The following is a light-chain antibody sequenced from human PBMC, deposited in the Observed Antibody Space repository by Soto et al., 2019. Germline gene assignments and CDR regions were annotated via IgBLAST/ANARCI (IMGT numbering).Light chain of an antibody. V-gene: IGLV2-14*03. CDR1: SSDVGGYKY. Sequence: QTVVTQPASVSGSPGQSITISCTGTSSDVGGYKYVSWYQQHPGKAPKLMIYDVSNRPSGVSNRFSGSKSGNTASLTISGLQSEDEGDYYCTSYTSSTSVVFGGGTKLTVL. CDR2: DVS. CDR3: TSYTSSTSVV. J-gene: IGLJ2*01.